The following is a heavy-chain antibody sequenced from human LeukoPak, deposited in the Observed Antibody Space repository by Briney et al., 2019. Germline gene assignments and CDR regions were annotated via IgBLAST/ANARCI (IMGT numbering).Heavy chain of an antibody. CDR1: GFTFSSYS. D-gene: IGHD6-6*01. CDR3: ARDRQQLVPTTYYFDY. Sequence: PGGSLRLSCAASGFTFSSYSMNWVRQAPGKGLEWVSSISSSSSYIYYADSVKGRFTISRDYAKNSLYLQMNSLRAEDTAVYYCARDRQQLVPTTYYFDYWGQGTLVTVSS. J-gene: IGHJ4*02. V-gene: IGHV3-21*01. CDR2: ISSSSSYI.